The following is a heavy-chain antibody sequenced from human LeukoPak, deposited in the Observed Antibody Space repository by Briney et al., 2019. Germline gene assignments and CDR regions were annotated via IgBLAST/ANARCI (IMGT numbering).Heavy chain of an antibody. V-gene: IGHV3-23*01. Sequence: SGGSLRLSCAASGFTFSSYAMSWVRQAPGKGLEWVSAISGSGGSTYYADSVKGRFTISRDNSKNTLYLQMNSLRAEDTAVYYCAEDFSRPRVLLGAFDIWGQGTMVTVSS. CDR3: AEDFSRPRVLLGAFDI. J-gene: IGHJ3*02. CDR1: GFTFSSYA. CDR2: ISGSGGST. D-gene: IGHD3-10*01.